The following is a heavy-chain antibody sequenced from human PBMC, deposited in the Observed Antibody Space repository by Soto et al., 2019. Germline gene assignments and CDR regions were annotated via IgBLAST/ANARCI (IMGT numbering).Heavy chain of an antibody. D-gene: IGHD1-1*01. Sequence: ASVKVSCKASGYTFTSYAMHWVRQFPGQRLEWMGWINAGNGNTKYSQKFQGGVTITRDTSASTAYMELSSLRSEDTAVYYCAREKSRYVYYYGMDVWGQGTTVTVSS. J-gene: IGHJ6*02. CDR2: INAGNGNT. V-gene: IGHV1-3*01. CDR3: AREKSRYVYYYGMDV. CDR1: GYTFTSYA.